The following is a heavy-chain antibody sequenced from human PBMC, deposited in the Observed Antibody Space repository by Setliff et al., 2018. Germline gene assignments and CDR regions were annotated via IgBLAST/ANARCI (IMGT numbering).Heavy chain of an antibody. CDR3: AREGVGIVRRGYFDL. Sequence: SETLSLTCAVYGGSFSGYYWSWIRQPPGKRLEWIGYIYYSGSTNYNPSLESRVTISVDTSKNQFSLRLNSATAADTAVYYCAREGVGIVRRGYFDLWGRGTLVTVSS. CDR1: GGSFSGYY. CDR2: IYYSGST. J-gene: IGHJ2*01. D-gene: IGHD2-21*01. V-gene: IGHV4-59*12.